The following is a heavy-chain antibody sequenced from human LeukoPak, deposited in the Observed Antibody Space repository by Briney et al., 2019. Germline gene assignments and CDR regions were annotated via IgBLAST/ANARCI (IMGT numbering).Heavy chain of an antibody. CDR1: GYTFTSYG. CDR3: ARDWAEGLYYFDY. CDR2: INPSGGST. V-gene: IGHV1-46*01. D-gene: IGHD3-16*01. Sequence: ASVKVSCKASGYTFTSYGINWVRQAPGQGLEWMGIINPSGGSTSYAQKFQGRVTMTRDTSTSTVYMELSSLRSEDTAVYYCARDWAEGLYYFDYWGQGTLVTVSS. J-gene: IGHJ4*02.